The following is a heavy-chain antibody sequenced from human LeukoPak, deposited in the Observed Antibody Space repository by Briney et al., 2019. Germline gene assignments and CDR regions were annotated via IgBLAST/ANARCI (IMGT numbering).Heavy chain of an antibody. CDR1: GFTFSSYG. CDR2: ISGSGSST. J-gene: IGHJ3*02. V-gene: IGHV3-23*01. CDR3: AKDLLNMIVVAIGAFDI. D-gene: IGHD3-22*01. Sequence: GGTLRLSCAAPGFTFSSYGMSWVRQAPGKGLEWVSAISGSGSSTYYAASVRGRFTISRDNTKNTLYLQMNRLRAEDTAVYYCAKDLLNMIVVAIGAFDIWGQGTMVTVSS.